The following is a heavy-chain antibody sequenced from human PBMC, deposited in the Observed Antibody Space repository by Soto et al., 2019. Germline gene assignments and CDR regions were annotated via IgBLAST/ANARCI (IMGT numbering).Heavy chain of an antibody. V-gene: IGHV1-18*01. CDR1: GYTFTSYG. Sequence: ASVKVSYKASGYTFTSYGITWVRQAPGQGLEWMGWISAYNGNTKYAQKLQGRVTMTTDTSTSTAYMELRSLRSDDTAVYYCARDLEAQIVDYWGQGTLVPSPQ. CDR2: ISAYNGNT. CDR3: ARDLEAQIVDY. J-gene: IGHJ4*02. D-gene: IGHD1-1*01.